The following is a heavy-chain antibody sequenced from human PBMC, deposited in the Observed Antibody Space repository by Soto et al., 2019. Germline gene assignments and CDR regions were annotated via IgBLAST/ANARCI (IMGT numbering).Heavy chain of an antibody. CDR3: ARGGDYDFWSGYYIYYYYGMDV. V-gene: IGHV1-2*04. CDR2: INPNSGGT. CDR1: GYTFTGYY. D-gene: IGHD3-3*01. Sequence: QVQLVQSGAEVKKPGASVKVSCKASGYTFTGYYMHWVRQAPGQGLEWMGWINPNSGGTNYAQKFQGWVTMTMDTSISTAYMELSRLRSDDTAVYYCARGGDYDFWSGYYIYYYYGMDVWGQGTTVTVSS. J-gene: IGHJ6*02.